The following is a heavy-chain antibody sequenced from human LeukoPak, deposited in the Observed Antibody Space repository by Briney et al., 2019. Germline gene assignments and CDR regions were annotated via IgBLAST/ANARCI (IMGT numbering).Heavy chain of an antibody. J-gene: IGHJ4*02. CDR1: GGTFSSYA. CDR3: ARLGYYGSGSYSYYFDY. CDR2: IIPIFGTA. Sequence: GASVKVSCKASGGTFSSYAISWVRQAPGQGLEWMGGIIPIFGTANYAQKFQGRVTITADESTSTAYMELSSLRSEDTAVYYCARLGYYGSGSYSYYFDYWGQGTLVTASS. V-gene: IGHV1-69*13. D-gene: IGHD3-10*01.